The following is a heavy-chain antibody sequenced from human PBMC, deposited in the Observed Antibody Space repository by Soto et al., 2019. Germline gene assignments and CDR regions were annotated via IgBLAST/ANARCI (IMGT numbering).Heavy chain of an antibody. V-gene: IGHV3-7*01. D-gene: IGHD3-10*01. Sequence: GGSLRLSCAASGFTFSSYWMSWVRQAPGKGLEWVANIKQDGSEKYYVDSVKGRFTISRDNAKNSLYLKMNSLKAEDTAVYYCARYILLWFGEPPSYMDVWGKGTTVTVSS. CDR1: GFTFSSYW. J-gene: IGHJ6*03. CDR2: IKQDGSEK. CDR3: ARYILLWFGEPPSYMDV.